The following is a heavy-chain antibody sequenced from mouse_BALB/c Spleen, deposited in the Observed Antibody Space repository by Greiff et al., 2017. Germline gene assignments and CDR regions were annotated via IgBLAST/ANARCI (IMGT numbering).Heavy chain of an antibody. CDR1: GFTFSSYA. J-gene: IGHJ3*01. CDR2: ISSGGSYT. V-gene: IGHV5-9-4*01. D-gene: IGHD2-3*01. Sequence: DVQLQESGGGLVKPGGSLKLSCAASGFTFSSYAMSWVRQSPEKRLEWVAEISSGGSYTYYPDTVTGRFTISRDNAKNTLYLEMSSLRSEDTAMYYCARGPLSHFAYWGQGTLVTVSA. CDR3: ARGPLSHFAY.